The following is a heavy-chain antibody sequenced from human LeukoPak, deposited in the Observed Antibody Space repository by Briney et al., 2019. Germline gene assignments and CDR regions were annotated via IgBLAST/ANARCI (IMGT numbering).Heavy chain of an antibody. Sequence: PGGSLRLSCAASGFTFSIYSMTWVRQTPGKGLEWVSSISSSSTYIYYADSVKGRFTISRDNAKNSLYLPTNILRAEDTAVYYCARKPTDMIHWGQGTLVTVSS. CDR2: ISSSSTYI. CDR1: GFTFSIYS. D-gene: IGHD3-16*01. V-gene: IGHV3-21*01. CDR3: ARKPTDMIH. J-gene: IGHJ4*02.